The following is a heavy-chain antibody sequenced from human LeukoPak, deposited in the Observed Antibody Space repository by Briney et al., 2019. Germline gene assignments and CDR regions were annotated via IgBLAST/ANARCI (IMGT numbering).Heavy chain of an antibody. Sequence: GASVKVSCKASGYTFTGYYMHWVRQAPGQGLEWMGWINPNSGGTNYAQKLQGRVTMTTDTSTSTAYMELRSLRSGDTAVYYCARVFHDSSGYYPYYFDYWGQGTLVPVSS. D-gene: IGHD3-22*01. V-gene: IGHV1-2*02. J-gene: IGHJ4*02. CDR2: INPNSGGT. CDR3: ARVFHDSSGYYPYYFDY. CDR1: GYTFTGYY.